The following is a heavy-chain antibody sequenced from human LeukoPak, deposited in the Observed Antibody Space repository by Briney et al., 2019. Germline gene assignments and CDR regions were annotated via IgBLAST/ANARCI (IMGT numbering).Heavy chain of an antibody. CDR3: AKANSGSYAWFDP. Sequence: GGSLRLSCAASGFTFSSNAMGWVRQAPGKGLEWVSVISGSGGSTYYVDSVKGRFTISRDNSKNTLYLQMNSLRAEDTAVYYCAKANSGSYAWFDPWGQGTLVTVSS. J-gene: IGHJ5*02. D-gene: IGHD1-26*01. CDR2: ISGSGGST. V-gene: IGHV3-23*01. CDR1: GFTFSSNA.